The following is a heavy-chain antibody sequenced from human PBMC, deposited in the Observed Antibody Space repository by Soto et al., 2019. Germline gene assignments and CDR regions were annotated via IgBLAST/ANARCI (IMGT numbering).Heavy chain of an antibody. CDR2: IYPGDSDT. CDR1: GYSFTGYW. J-gene: IGHJ6*02. V-gene: IGHV5-51*01. D-gene: IGHD6-13*01. CDR3: ARPRSSSRNYYGMDV. Sequence: GDSLKISCKGSGYSFTGYWIGWVRQMPGKGLEWMGIIYPGDSDTRYSPSFQGQVTISADKSISTAYLQWSSLKASDTAMYYCARPRSSSRNYYGMDVWGQGTTVTVSS.